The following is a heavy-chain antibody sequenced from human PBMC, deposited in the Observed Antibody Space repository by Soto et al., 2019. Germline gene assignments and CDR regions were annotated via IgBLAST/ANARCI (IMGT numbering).Heavy chain of an antibody. D-gene: IGHD3-10*01. V-gene: IGHV3-23*01. CDR2: ISVSSDIT. CDR1: GFTFSTYP. Sequence: PWGPLRLSCAASGFTFSTYPMSWVRQAPGQGLEWVSAISVSSDITYDADSVKGRFNISRDNAKNTLYLQVNSLRAEDTAVYYCARGGLTDGLGSRGSGHWGKENLVITSS. J-gene: IGHJ4*02. CDR3: ARGGLTDGLGSRGSGH.